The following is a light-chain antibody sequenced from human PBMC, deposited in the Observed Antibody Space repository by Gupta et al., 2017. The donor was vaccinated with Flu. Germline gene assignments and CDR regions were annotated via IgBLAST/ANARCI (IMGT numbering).Light chain of an antibody. Sequence: DIVMTHSPDSLAVSLGERATINCKSSQSVLYSSNNKNYLAWYQQKPGQPPKLLIYWASTRESGVPARFSGSGSGTDFTLTISSLQAEDVAVYYCQQYYGTPITFGQGTRLEIK. J-gene: IGKJ5*01. CDR3: QQYYGTPIT. CDR2: WAS. V-gene: IGKV4-1*01. CDR1: QSVLYSSNNKNY.